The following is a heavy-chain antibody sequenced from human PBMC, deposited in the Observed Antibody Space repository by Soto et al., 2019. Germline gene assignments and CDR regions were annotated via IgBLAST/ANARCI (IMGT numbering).Heavy chain of an antibody. Sequence: SVKVSCKASGGTFSSYAISWVRRAPGQGLEWMGGIIPIFGTANYAQKFQGRVTITADKSTSTAYMEPSSLRSEDTAVYYCARDFDPGAFDIWGQGTMVTVSS. V-gene: IGHV1-69*06. CDR1: GGTFSSYA. CDR3: ARDFDPGAFDI. J-gene: IGHJ3*02. CDR2: IIPIFGTA.